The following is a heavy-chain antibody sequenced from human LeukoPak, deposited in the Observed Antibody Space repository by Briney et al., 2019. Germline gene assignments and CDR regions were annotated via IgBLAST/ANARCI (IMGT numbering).Heavy chain of an antibody. CDR3: ARGVRWLQSVDY. D-gene: IGHD5-24*01. Sequence: TSETLSLTCAVYGGSFSGYYWSWIRQPPGKGLEWIGEINHSGSTNYNPSLKSRVTISVDTSKNQFSLKLSSVTAADTAVYYCARGVRWLQSVDYWGQGTLVTVSS. J-gene: IGHJ4*02. CDR1: GGSFSGYY. V-gene: IGHV4-34*01. CDR2: INHSGST.